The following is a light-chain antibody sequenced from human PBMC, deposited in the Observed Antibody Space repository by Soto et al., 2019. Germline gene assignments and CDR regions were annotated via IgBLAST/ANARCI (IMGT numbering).Light chain of an antibody. Sequence: QSVLTQPPSVSGAPGQRVTISCTGSSSNIGAGYDVHWYQQLPGTAPKLLIYGNSNRPSGVPDRFSGSKSGTSASLAITGLQAEDEADYYCQSYDSSLSGKGVVFVGGTKLTVL. J-gene: IGLJ2*01. V-gene: IGLV1-40*01. CDR2: GNS. CDR3: QSYDSSLSGKGVV. CDR1: SSNIGAGYD.